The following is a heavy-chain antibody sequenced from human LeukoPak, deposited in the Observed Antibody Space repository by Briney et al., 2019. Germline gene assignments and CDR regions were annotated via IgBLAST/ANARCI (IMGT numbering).Heavy chain of an antibody. CDR2: ISSSSSYI. V-gene: IGHV3-21*01. CDR1: GFTFDDYG. Sequence: GGSLRLSCAASGFTFDDYGMNWVRQAPGKGLEWVSSISSSSSYIYYADSVKGRFTISRDNAKNSLYLQMNSLRAEDTAVYYCARGLSGSRDWFDPWGQGTLVTVSS. CDR3: ARGLSGSRDWFDP. J-gene: IGHJ5*02. D-gene: IGHD3-10*01.